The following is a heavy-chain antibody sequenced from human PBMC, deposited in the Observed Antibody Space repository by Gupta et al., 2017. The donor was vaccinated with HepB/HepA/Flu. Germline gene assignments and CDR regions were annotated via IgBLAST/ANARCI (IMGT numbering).Heavy chain of an antibody. CDR1: GFTFSNAW. J-gene: IGHJ3*02. CDR2: IKSKTDGGTT. D-gene: IGHD4-17*01. CDR3: TTDESTVTTAIDAFDI. Sequence: EVQLVESGGGLVKPGGSLRLSCAASGFTFSNAWMSWVRQAPGKGLEWVGRIKSKTDGGTTDYAAPVKGRFTISRDDSKNTLYLQMNSLKTEDTAVYYCTTDESTVTTAIDAFDIWGQGTMVTVSS. V-gene: IGHV3-15*01.